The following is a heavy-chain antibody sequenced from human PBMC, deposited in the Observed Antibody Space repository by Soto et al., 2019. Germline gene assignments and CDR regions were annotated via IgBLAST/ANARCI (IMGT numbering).Heavy chain of an antibody. Sequence: GESLKISCKGSGYTFTSHWIAWVRQMPGKGLEWMGIIYPSDSDARYSPSFQGQVTMSADKSISTAYLQWSSLKASDTAMYYCARHGTTVTTLDYYDGMDVWGQGTTVTVSS. V-gene: IGHV5-51*01. CDR2: IYPSDSDA. J-gene: IGHJ6*02. CDR1: GYTFTSHW. D-gene: IGHD4-17*01. CDR3: ARHGTTVTTLDYYDGMDV.